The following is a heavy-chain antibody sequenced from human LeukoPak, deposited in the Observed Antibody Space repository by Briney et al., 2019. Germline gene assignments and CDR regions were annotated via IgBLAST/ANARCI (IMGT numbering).Heavy chain of an antibody. V-gene: IGHV1-2*04. CDR2: INPNSGGT. D-gene: IGHD2-15*01. CDR3: ARAGRYCSGGSCYSGIGY. CDR1: GYTFTGYY. J-gene: IGHJ4*02. Sequence: ASVKVCCKASGYTFTGYYMHWVRQAPGQGLEWMGWINPNSGGTNYAQKFQGWVTMTRDTSISTAYMELSRLRSDDTAVYYCARAGRYCSGGSCYSGIGYWGQGTLVTVSS.